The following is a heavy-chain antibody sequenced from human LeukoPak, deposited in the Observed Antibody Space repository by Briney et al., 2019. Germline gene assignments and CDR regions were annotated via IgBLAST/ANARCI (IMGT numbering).Heavy chain of an antibody. D-gene: IGHD1-1*01. CDR1: GYTFSGYY. J-gene: IGHJ4*02. CDR3: ARYNWNDVVSALDS. Sequence: ASVKVSCKASGYTFSGYYIHWARQAPGQGLEWMGWINPNNGATHYAEKFQGGVTMTRDTSVTTFYMEVSSLRSDDTACYYCARYNWNDVVSALDSWGQRTLVTVS. V-gene: IGHV1-2*02. CDR2: INPNNGAT.